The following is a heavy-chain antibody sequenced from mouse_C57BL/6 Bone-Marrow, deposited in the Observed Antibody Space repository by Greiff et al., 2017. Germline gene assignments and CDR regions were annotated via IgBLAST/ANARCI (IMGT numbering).Heavy chain of an antibody. Sequence: DVHLVESGGGLVQPGGSLKLSCAASGFTFSDYYMYWVRQTPEKRLEWVAYISNGGGSTYYPDTVKGRFTISRDNAKNTLYLQMSRLKSEDTAMYYCARQDYGYYFDYWGQGTTLTVSS. V-gene: IGHV5-12*01. CDR3: ARQDYGYYFDY. J-gene: IGHJ2*01. D-gene: IGHD2-4*01. CDR1: GFTFSDYY. CDR2: ISNGGGST.